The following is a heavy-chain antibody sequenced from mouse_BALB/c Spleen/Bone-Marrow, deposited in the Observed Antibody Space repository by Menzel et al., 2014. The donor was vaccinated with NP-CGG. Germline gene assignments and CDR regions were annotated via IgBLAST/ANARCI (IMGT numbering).Heavy chain of an antibody. V-gene: IGHV1-9*01. J-gene: IGHJ4*01. D-gene: IGHD1-1*01. Sequence: VQLQQSGAELMKPGASVKISCKATGYTFSSYWIEWVKQRPGHGLEWIGEILPGSGSTNYNEKFKGKATFTADTSSNTAYMQLSSLTSEDSAVYYCARGVDYYAMDYWGQGTSVTVSS. CDR1: GYTFSSYW. CDR3: ARGVDYYAMDY. CDR2: ILPGSGST.